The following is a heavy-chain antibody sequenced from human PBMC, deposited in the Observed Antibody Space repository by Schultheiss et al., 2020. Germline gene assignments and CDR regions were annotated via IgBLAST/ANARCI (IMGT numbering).Heavy chain of an antibody. Sequence: GESLKISCAASGFTFSSYSMNWVRQAPGKGLEWVSSISSSSSYIYYADSVKGRFTISRDNAKNSLYLQMNSLRAEDTAVYYCARDDGLDYWGQGTLVTVSS. CDR3: ARDDGLDY. V-gene: IGHV3-21*01. J-gene: IGHJ4*02. CDR1: GFTFSSYS. CDR2: ISSSSSYI. D-gene: IGHD5-24*01.